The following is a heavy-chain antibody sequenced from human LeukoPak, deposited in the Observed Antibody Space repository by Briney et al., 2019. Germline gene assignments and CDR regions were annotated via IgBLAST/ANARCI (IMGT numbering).Heavy chain of an antibody. V-gene: IGHV3-30*18. CDR2: ISYDGSNK. D-gene: IGHD6-13*01. CDR3: AKDYGYSSSWYGGFDY. CDR1: GLTFSSYG. J-gene: IGHJ4*02. Sequence: GGSLRLSCAASGLTFSSYGMHWVRQAPGKGLEWVAVISYDGSNKYYADSVKGRFTISRDNSKNTLYLQMNSLRAEDTAVYYCAKDYGYSSSWYGGFDYWGQGTLVTVSS.